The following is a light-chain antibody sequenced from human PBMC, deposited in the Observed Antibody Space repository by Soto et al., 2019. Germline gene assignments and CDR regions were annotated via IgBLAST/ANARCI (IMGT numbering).Light chain of an antibody. CDR3: QNDDSSLSGYV. CDR2: GNS. Sequence: QSVLTQPPAVSGAPGQRVTISCTGSSSNIGAGYDVHWYKQLPGTAPKRLIYGNSNRPSGVSDRFSGSKYGNSASLAITGHQAEDEAYSSCQNDDSSLSGYVFGTGTKVTVL. J-gene: IGLJ1*01. V-gene: IGLV1-40*01. CDR1: SSNIGAGYD.